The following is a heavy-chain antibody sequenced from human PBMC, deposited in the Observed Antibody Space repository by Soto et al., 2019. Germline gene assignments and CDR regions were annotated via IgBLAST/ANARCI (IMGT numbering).Heavy chain of an antibody. CDR3: ARGDSTDCSNGVCSFFYNHDMDV. Sequence: ASVKVSCKASGYSFTDYQIHWVRQAPGQGLEWLGRINPKSGGTSTAQKFQGWVTMTTDTSISTASMELTRLTSDDTAIYYCARGDSTDCSNGVCSFFYNHDMDVWGQGTTVTVSS. CDR2: INPKSGGT. V-gene: IGHV1-2*04. CDR1: GYSFTDYQ. D-gene: IGHD2-8*01. J-gene: IGHJ6*02.